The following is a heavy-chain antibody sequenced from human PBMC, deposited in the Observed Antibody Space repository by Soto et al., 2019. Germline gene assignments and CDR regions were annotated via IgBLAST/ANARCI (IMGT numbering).Heavy chain of an antibody. D-gene: IGHD5-12*01. CDR1: AGPFSCYA. CDR3: ARDSGYESLDESLYYYGMDV. CDR2: IIPIFGTA. J-gene: IGHJ6*02. V-gene: IGHV1-69*13. Sequence: SVKVTWRTSAGPFSCYAISWVRQAPGQGLEWRGGIIPIFGTANYAQKFQGRVTITADESTSTAYMELSSLRSESTAVYYCARDSGYESLDESLYYYGMDVWGQGTTGTVSS.